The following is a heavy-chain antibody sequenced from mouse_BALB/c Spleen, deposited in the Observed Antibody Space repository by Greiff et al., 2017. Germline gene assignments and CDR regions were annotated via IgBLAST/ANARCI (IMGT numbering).Heavy chain of an antibody. Sequence: VQLVESGPGLVAPSQSLSITCTVSGFSLTGYGVNWVRQPPGKGLEWLGMIWGDGSTDYNSALKSRLSISKDNSKSQVFLKMNSLQTDDTARYYCARDRYYGSRGRAMDYWGQGTSVTVSS. V-gene: IGHV2-6-7*01. D-gene: IGHD1-1*01. CDR1: GFSLTGYG. J-gene: IGHJ4*01. CDR2: IWGDGST. CDR3: ARDRYYGSRGRAMDY.